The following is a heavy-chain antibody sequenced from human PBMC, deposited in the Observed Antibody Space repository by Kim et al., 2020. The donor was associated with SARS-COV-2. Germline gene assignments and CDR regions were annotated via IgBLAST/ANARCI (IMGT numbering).Heavy chain of an antibody. CDR2: INTNTGNP. CDR3: AISDLYGVAVGAFDI. D-gene: IGHD4-17*01. J-gene: IGHJ3*02. V-gene: IGHV7-4-1*02. Sequence: ASVKVSCKASGYTFTSYAMNWVRQAPGQGLEWMGWINTNTGNPTYAQGFTGRFVFSLDTSVSTAYLQISSLKAEDTAVYYCAISDLYGVAVGAFDIWGQGTMVTVSS. CDR1: GYTFTSYA.